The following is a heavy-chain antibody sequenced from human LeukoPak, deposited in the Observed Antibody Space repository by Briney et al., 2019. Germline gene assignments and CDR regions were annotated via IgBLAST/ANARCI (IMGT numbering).Heavy chain of an antibody. J-gene: IGHJ5*02. CDR1: GFTFSSYG. Sequence: GGSLRLSCVASGFTFSSYGMQWVRQAPGKGLEWVAFIRYDGSNKYYADSVKGRFTISRDNSKNTLYLQMNSLRADDTAVYYCARVRGGNYDFWSGYYTLSHWFDPWGQGTLVTVSS. CDR3: ARVRGGNYDFWSGYYTLSHWFDP. D-gene: IGHD3-3*01. CDR2: IRYDGSNK. V-gene: IGHV3-30*02.